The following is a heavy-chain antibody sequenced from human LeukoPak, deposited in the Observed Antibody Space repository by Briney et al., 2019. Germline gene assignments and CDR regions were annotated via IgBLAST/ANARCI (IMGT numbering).Heavy chain of an antibody. CDR2: IYYIGST. CDR3: ARVLDGGNSYYFDY. J-gene: IGHJ4*02. D-gene: IGHD4-23*01. V-gene: IGHV4-59*01. Sequence: SETLSLTCTVSGGSISSYYWSWIRQPPGKGLEWIGYIYYIGSTNYNPSLKSRVTISVDTSKTQFSLKLSSVTAADTAVYYCARVLDGGNSYYFDYWGQGTLVTVSS. CDR1: GGSISSYY.